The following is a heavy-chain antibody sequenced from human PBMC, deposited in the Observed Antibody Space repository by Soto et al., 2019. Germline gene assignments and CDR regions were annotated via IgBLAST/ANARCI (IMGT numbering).Heavy chain of an antibody. D-gene: IGHD4-17*01. Sequence: SETLSLTCAVSGGSISSGGYSWSWIRQPPGEGLEWIGYIYHSGSTYYNPSLKSRVTISVDRSKNQFSLKLSSVTAADTAVYYSARADTVTTGYWYFDIWGRGTLVTVSS. J-gene: IGHJ2*01. CDR2: IYHSGST. CDR1: GGSISSGGYS. CDR3: ARADTVTTGYWYFDI. V-gene: IGHV4-30-2*01.